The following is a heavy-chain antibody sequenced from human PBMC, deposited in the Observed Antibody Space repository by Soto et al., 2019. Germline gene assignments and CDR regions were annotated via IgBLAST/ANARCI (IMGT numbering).Heavy chain of an antibody. J-gene: IGHJ4*02. CDR2: INHSGST. CDR1: GGSFSGHY. D-gene: IGHD3-22*01. CDR3: ARGITMILVVQGDAPDKYYFDS. V-gene: IGHV4-34*01. Sequence: SETLSLTCAVYGGSFSGHYWSWIRQSPGKGLEWIGEINHSGSTNQNPSLKSRVTISVDTSRNQFSLKLKSVTAADTAVYYCARGITMILVVQGDAPDKYYFDSWGQGTQVTVSS.